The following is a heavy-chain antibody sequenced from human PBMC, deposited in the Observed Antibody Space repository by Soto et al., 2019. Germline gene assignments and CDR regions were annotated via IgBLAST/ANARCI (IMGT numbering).Heavy chain of an antibody. D-gene: IGHD2-15*01. Sequence: EVQLVESGGGLVKPGGSPRLSCEASDLPFSLYSLLWVRQAPGKGLEWIAFISNGDNHIFYADSVRGRFTISRDNTKNSVYLQMNSLRAEDTAVYYCAREEGYCNGGPCYRGAFDIWGQGTMVTVSS. V-gene: IGHV3-21*01. CDR2: ISNGDNHI. J-gene: IGHJ3*02. CDR3: AREEGYCNGGPCYRGAFDI. CDR1: DLPFSLYS.